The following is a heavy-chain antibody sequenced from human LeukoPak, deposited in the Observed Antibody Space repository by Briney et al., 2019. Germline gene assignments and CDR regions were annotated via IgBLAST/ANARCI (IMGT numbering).Heavy chain of an antibody. CDR1: GYTFTSYY. J-gene: IGHJ4*02. CDR2: INPSGGST. CDR3: ARDLPYYGSGSYYNPIGY. V-gene: IGHV1-46*03. Sequence: ASVKVSCKASGYTFTSYYMHWVRQAPGQGLEWMGMINPSGGSTSYAQKAQGRVTMTRDTSTSTVYMELSSLRSEDTAVYYCARDLPYYGSGSYYNPIGYWGQGTLVTVSS. D-gene: IGHD3-10*01.